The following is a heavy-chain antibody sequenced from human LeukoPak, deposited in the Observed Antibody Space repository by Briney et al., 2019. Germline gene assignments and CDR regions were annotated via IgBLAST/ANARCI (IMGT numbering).Heavy chain of an antibody. D-gene: IGHD3-10*01. Sequence: PSETLSLTCTVSGGSISPYYWNWIRQPPGKGLEWIGYIFYSGSTAYNPSLKSRVTILVDTSNSQFSLKLSSVTAADTAVYYCTRDTGYGSVNLWGQGTLVTVSS. CDR2: IFYSGST. J-gene: IGHJ4*02. CDR3: TRDTGYGSVNL. V-gene: IGHV4-59*01. CDR1: GGSISPYY.